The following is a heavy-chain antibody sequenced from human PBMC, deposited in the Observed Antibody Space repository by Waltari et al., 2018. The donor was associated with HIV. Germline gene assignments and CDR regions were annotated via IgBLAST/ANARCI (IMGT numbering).Heavy chain of an antibody. CDR1: GYTFTSYY. CDR3: ARGGAISLVRKGVFDY. V-gene: IGHV1-46*03. Sequence: QVQLVQSGAEVKKPGASVKVSCKASGYTFTSYYMHWVRQAPGQGLEWMGIINPSGGSTSYAQKFQGRVTMTRDTSTSTVYMELSSLRSEDTAVYYCARGGAISLVRKGVFDYWGQGTLVTVSS. D-gene: IGHD3-3*01. J-gene: IGHJ4*02. CDR2: INPSGGST.